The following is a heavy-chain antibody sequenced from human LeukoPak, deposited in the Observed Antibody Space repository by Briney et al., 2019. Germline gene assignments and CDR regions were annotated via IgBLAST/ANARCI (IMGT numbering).Heavy chain of an antibody. CDR2: ISYDGSNK. CDR1: GITFSSYA. V-gene: IGHV3-30-3*01. Sequence: GGSLRLSCAASGITFSSYAMHWVRQAPGKGLEWVAVISYDGSNKYYADSVKGRFTISRDNSKNTLYLQMNSLRAEDTAVYYCASINGGGSYDFDYWGQGTLVTVSS. CDR3: ASINGGGSYDFDY. J-gene: IGHJ4*02. D-gene: IGHD1-26*01.